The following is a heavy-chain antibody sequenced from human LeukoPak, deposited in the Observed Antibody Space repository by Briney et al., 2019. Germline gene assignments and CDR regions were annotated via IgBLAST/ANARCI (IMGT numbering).Heavy chain of an antibody. Sequence: SETLSLTCDVSGVSITKYLWNWIRQSPGKGLEWIGYLDVTGKTKYASFFESRVTISGDISKNQFSLRLTSLTAADTAVYFCARSKLGFGATNFDTWGQGTLVSVYS. V-gene: IGHV4-59*01. D-gene: IGHD4/OR15-4a*01. CDR1: GVSITKYL. CDR3: ARSKLGFGATNFDT. J-gene: IGHJ5*02. CDR2: LDVTGKT.